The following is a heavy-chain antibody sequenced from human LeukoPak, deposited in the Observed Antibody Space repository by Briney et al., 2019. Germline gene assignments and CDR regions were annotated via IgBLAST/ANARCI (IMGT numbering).Heavy chain of an antibody. J-gene: IGHJ4*02. CDR3: ARRAGGYSHPYDY. V-gene: IGHV3-53*01. CDR1: GFTVSGNY. CDR2: IYSGGTT. Sequence: GGSLRLSCAVPGFTVSGNYMSWVRQAPGKGLEWVSLIYSGGTTYYADSVKGRFTISRDNSKNTLYLQMNSLRAEDTAVYYCARRAGGYSHPYDYWGQGILVTVSS. D-gene: IGHD4-23*01.